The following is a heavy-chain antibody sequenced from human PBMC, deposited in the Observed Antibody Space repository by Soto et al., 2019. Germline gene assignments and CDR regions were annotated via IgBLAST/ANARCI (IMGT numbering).Heavy chain of an antibody. Sequence: EVQLLESGGGLVQPGGSLRLSCAASGFTFSSYAMSWVRQAPGKGLEWVSAISGSGGSTYYADSVKGRFTISRDNSKNTLYVQMNSLRAEDTAVYYCAKDYYGSGSFDYWGLGTLVTVSS. J-gene: IGHJ4*02. D-gene: IGHD3-10*01. CDR3: AKDYYGSGSFDY. V-gene: IGHV3-23*01. CDR2: ISGSGGST. CDR1: GFTFSSYA.